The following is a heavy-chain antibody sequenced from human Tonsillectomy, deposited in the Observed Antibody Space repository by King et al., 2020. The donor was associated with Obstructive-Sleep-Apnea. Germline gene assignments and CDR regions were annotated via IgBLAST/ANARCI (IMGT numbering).Heavy chain of an antibody. J-gene: IGHJ4*02. CDR3: ARDGYYYDSSGYFGDGDYFDY. CDR1: GFTFSDYY. CDR2: ISSSGSTI. V-gene: IGHV3-11*01. D-gene: IGHD3-22*01. Sequence: QLVQSGGGLVKPGGSLRLSCAASGFTFSDYYMRWIRQAPGKGLEWVSYISSSGSTIYYADSVKGRFTISRDNAKNSLYLQMNSLRAEDTAVYYCARDGYYYDSSGYFGDGDYFDYWGQGTLVTVSS.